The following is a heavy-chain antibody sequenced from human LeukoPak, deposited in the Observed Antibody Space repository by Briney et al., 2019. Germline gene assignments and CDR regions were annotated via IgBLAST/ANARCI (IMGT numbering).Heavy chain of an antibody. CDR1: GYTFTSYA. V-gene: IGHV1-8*02. CDR2: MNPNGGNT. D-gene: IGHD2-8*01. CDR3: ARDLRCINGVCAYIHGY. Sequence: GASEKVSCKASGYTFTSYAMHWVRQAPGQGLEWMGWMNPNGGNTGYAQKFQGRVTMTGDTSISTAYMELSRLRSDDTAVYYCARDLRCINGVCAYIHGYWGQGTLVTVSS. J-gene: IGHJ4*02.